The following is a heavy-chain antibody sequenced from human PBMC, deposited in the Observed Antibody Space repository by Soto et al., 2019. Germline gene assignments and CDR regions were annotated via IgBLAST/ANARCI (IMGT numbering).Heavy chain of an antibody. V-gene: IGHV3-30*03. CDR3: VGGQYYFHY. CDR2: ISYDGSNK. J-gene: IGHJ4*02. Sequence: QVQLVESGGGVVQPGRSLRLSCAASGFPFTTYGMHWVREGPGKGLEWVAVISYDGSNKYYADSVKGRFTISRDNSKNTLYLPLNSLRPEDTALYNCVGGQYYFHYRGQGTLVTFSS. CDR1: GFPFTTYG. D-gene: IGHD3-10*01.